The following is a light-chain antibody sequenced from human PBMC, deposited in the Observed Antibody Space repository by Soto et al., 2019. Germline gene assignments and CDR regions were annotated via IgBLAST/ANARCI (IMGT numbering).Light chain of an antibody. V-gene: IGKV1-5*01. CDR2: DAS. Sequence: DIQMTQSPSTLSASVGDRVTITCRASQSISSWLAWYQQKPGKAPKLLIYDASSLESGVPSRFSGSGSGTEFTLTISSLQSDDFATYYCQQYNDWPLTFGGGTKVDIK. CDR3: QQYNDWPLT. J-gene: IGKJ4*02. CDR1: QSISSW.